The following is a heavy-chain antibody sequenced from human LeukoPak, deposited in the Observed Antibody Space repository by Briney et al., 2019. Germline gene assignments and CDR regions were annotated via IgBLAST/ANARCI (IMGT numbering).Heavy chain of an antibody. Sequence: GALVKVSCKASGYTFTGYYMHWVRQAPGQGLEWMGWINPNSGGTNYAQKFQGRVTMTRDTSISTAYMELSRLRSDDTAVYYCARAPSIRVITNFDYWGQGTLVTVPS. CDR1: GYTFTGYY. CDR3: ARAPSIRVITNFDY. CDR2: INPNSGGT. V-gene: IGHV1-2*02. J-gene: IGHJ4*02. D-gene: IGHD3-16*02.